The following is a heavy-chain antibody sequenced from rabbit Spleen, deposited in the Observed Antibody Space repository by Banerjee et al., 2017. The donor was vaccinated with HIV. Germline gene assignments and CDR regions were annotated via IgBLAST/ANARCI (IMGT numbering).Heavy chain of an antibody. D-gene: IGHD4-1*01. CDR1: GVSFNFNNY. Sequence: VESGGDLVKPGASLTLTCTASGVSFNFNNYMCWVRQAPGKGLEWIGCVGVGTSGFTYFASWAKGRFTISRTSSTTVTLQMTSLTAADTATYFCARDLAGVIGWNFYLWGQGTLVTVS. CDR2: VGVGTSGFT. V-gene: IGHV1S40*01. CDR3: ARDLAGVIGWNFYL. J-gene: IGHJ4*01.